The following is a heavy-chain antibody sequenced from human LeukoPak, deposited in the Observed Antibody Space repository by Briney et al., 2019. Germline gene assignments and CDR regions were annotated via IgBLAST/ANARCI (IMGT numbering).Heavy chain of an antibody. Sequence: GGSLRLSCVASGFTFSIHWMTWVRQAPGKGLEWVGRIRSKIDGGATDYAAPVKGRFTISRDDSKNTLYLQINSLKIEDTAMYYCYTSITDYWGQGTLVTVSS. CDR1: GFTFSIHW. J-gene: IGHJ4*02. CDR3: YTSITDY. V-gene: IGHV3-15*01. CDR2: IRSKIDGGAT. D-gene: IGHD2-21*01.